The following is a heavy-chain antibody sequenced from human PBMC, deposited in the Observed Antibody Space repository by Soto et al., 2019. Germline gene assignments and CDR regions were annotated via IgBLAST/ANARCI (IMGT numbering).Heavy chain of an antibody. D-gene: IGHD4-17*01. CDR1: GGSISSGGYY. V-gene: IGHV4-31*03. J-gene: IGHJ1*01. Sequence: QVQLQESGPGLVKPSQTLSLTCTVSGGSISSGGYYWSWIRQHPGKGLEWIGYIYYSGSTYYNPSPTSRVTISVDTSKTQFSLKLSSVTAADTAVYYCARGTPDGDYEAEYFQHWGQGTLVTVSS. CDR2: IYYSGST. CDR3: ARGTPDGDYEAEYFQH.